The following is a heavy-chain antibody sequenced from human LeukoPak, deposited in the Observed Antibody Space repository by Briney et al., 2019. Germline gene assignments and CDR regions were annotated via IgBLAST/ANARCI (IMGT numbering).Heavy chain of an antibody. J-gene: IGHJ4*02. CDR2: ISGSGNST. CDR1: GFTFSSYA. D-gene: IGHD2-2*02. Sequence: GGSLRLSCAASGFTFSSYAMSWVRQAPGKGLEWVSAISGSGNSTYYADSVKGRFTISRDNSKNTLYLQINSLRAQDTAVYYCAKVQTPYCSSTSCYNFDYWGQGTLVTVSS. CDR3: AKVQTPYCSSTSCYNFDY. V-gene: IGHV3-23*01.